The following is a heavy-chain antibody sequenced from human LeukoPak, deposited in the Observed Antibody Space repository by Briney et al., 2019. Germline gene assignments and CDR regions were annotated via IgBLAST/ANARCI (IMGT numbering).Heavy chain of an antibody. CDR3: AIHPIKQQLVLVDY. CDR1: GFTFNSYA. D-gene: IGHD6-13*01. Sequence: GGSLRLSCAASGFTFNSYAMSWVRQAPGKGLEWVSSMSGSADNTYYADSVKGRFTISRDNAKNTLYLQMHSLRAEDTAVYYCAIHPIKQQLVLVDYWGQGTLVTVSS. CDR2: MSGSADNT. V-gene: IGHV3-23*01. J-gene: IGHJ4*02.